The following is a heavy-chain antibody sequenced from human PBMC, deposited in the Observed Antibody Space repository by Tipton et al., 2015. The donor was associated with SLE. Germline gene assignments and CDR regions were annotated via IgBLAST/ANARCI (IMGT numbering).Heavy chain of an antibody. CDR1: GGSFSGYY. CDR3: ARGGGSYYDY. Sequence: TLSLTCDVNGGSFSGYYWSWVRQPAGKGLEWIGRIFSSGSTIYNPSIKSRVTLSLDTSKNQFSLGVTSVTAADTAVYYCARGGGSYYDYWGQGTLVTVSS. V-gene: IGHV4-59*10. D-gene: IGHD1-26*01. CDR2: IFSSGST. J-gene: IGHJ4*02.